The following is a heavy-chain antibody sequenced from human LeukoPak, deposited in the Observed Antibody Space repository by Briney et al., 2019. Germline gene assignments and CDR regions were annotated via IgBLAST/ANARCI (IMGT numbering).Heavy chain of an antibody. CDR1: GGSISSYY. J-gene: IGHJ4*02. CDR2: IYYSGST. Sequence: SETLSLTCTVSGGSISSYYWSWIRQPPGMGLEWIGYIYYSGSTNYNPSFKSRVTISVDTSKNQFSLKLSSVTAADTAVYYCARLPGDFDYWGQGTLVTVSS. D-gene: IGHD3-10*01. V-gene: IGHV4-59*08. CDR3: ARLPGDFDY.